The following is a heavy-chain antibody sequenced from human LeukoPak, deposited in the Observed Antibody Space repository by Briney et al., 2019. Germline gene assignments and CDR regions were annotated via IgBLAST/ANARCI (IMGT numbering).Heavy chain of an antibody. V-gene: IGHV3-23*01. D-gene: IGHD3-10*01. CDR3: AKDLHTYYYGSGSFSSYFEY. CDR2: ISGSGDIT. CDR1: GFXFRSYP. J-gene: IGHJ4*02. Sequence: GGSLRLSCAASGFXFRSYPMTWVRQAPGKGLEWVSTISGSGDITYYADSVKGRFTISRDNSKNTFYLQMNSLRAEDTAVYYCAKDLHTYYYGSGSFSSYFEYWGQGTLVTVSS.